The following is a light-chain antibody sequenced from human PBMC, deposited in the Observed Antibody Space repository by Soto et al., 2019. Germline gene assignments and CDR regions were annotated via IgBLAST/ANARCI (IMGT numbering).Light chain of an antibody. CDR2: GAS. CDR3: QHYNSYSEA. Sequence: PVNTVTLSCRASQSVSGGFLTWYQQKPGQAPSLLIYGASTRATGIPARCSGSGSGTDFTLTISSLQPADFATYYCQHYNSYSEAFGQGTKVDI. J-gene: IGKJ1*01. CDR1: QSVSGGF. V-gene: IGKV3D-7*01.